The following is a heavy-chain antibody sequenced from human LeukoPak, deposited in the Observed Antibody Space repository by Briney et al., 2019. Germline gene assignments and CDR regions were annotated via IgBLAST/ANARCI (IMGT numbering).Heavy chain of an antibody. Sequence: PGGSLRLSCAASGFTFSSYWMDWVRQAPGKGLVWVSRISSDGSFTNYADSVKGRFTISRDNAKNMLYLQMNSLRAENTAVYYCARAIGGNDYWGQGTLLTVSS. CDR2: ISSDGSFT. CDR3: ARAIGGNDY. J-gene: IGHJ4*02. D-gene: IGHD1-26*01. CDR1: GFTFSSYW. V-gene: IGHV3-74*01.